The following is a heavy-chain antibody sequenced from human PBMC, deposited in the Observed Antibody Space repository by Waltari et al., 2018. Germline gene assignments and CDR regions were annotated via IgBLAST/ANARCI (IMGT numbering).Heavy chain of an antibody. Sequence: QVQLVQSGAEVKKPGSSVKVSCKASGGTFSSYAISWVRQAPGQGLEWMGGIMPSIGTANYAQSFQGRVTMTTDESTSTAYMELSSLRSEDTAVYYCARDLAAGTRRWFDPWGQGTLVTVSS. CDR2: IMPSIGTA. CDR3: ARDLAAGTRRWFDP. J-gene: IGHJ5*02. D-gene: IGHD6-13*01. V-gene: IGHV1-69*05. CDR1: GGTFSSYA.